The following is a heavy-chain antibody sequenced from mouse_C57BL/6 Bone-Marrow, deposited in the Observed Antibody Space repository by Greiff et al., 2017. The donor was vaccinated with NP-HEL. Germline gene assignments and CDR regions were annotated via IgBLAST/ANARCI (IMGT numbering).Heavy chain of an antibody. D-gene: IGHD2-1*01. CDR1: GYSFTGYY. Sequence: EVQLQQSGPELVKPGASVKISCKASGYSFTGYYMNWVKQSPEKSLEWIGEINPSTGGTTYNQKFKAKATLTVDKSSSTAYMQLKSLTSEDSAVYYCARKRYYGNFFWFAYWGQGTLVTVSA. CDR2: INPSTGGT. V-gene: IGHV1-42*01. J-gene: IGHJ3*01. CDR3: ARKRYYGNFFWFAY.